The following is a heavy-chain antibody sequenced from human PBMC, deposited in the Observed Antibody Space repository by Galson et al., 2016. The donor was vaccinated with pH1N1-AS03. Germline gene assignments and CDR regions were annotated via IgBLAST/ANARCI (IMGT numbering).Heavy chain of an antibody. CDR2: IADGSKI. Sequence: SLRLSCAASGFTLSGYWMTWVRQAPGKALGGAYIADGSKIYYADSVRGRFTISRDNFKSTLYLQLNSLRGEDTAVYYCTKDLPTRYGMDVWGQGTTVTVSS. V-gene: IGHV3-30*18. J-gene: IGHJ6*02. CDR1: GFTLSGYW. CDR3: TKDLPTRYGMDV.